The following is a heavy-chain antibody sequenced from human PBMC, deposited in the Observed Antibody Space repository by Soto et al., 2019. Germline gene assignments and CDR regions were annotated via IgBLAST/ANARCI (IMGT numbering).Heavy chain of an antibody. CDR3: ARDTGSGASCYYRFDN. CDR1: GYTFAPYP. Sequence: GGSVKVSCKASGYTFAPYPVHWVRQAPGQRLQWLGWINGGNGDTGYSHKFQGRVTFTRDTSANTAYMELGSLRSEDTAVYYCARDTGSGASCYYRFDNWGQGTLVTVSS. J-gene: IGHJ5*02. D-gene: IGHD2-15*01. V-gene: IGHV1-3*01. CDR2: INGGNGDT.